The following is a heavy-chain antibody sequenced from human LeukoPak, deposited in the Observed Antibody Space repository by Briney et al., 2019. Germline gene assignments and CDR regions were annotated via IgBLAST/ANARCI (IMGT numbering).Heavy chain of an antibody. CDR1: GYTFTGYY. CDR3: ARDYVHYYYMDV. CDR2: INPNSGGT. J-gene: IGHJ6*03. Sequence: ASVKVSCKASGYTFTGYYMHWVRQAPAQGLEWMGWINPNSGGTNYAQKLQGRVTMTTDTSTSTAYMELRSLRSDDTAVYYCARDYVHYYYMDVWGKGTTVTVSS. V-gene: IGHV1-2*02. D-gene: IGHD3-16*01.